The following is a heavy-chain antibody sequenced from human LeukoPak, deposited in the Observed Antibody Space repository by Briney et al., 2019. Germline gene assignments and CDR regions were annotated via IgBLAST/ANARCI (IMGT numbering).Heavy chain of an antibody. CDR3: ASATWTHRGFDP. D-gene: IGHD5-24*01. CDR2: ISSSSSYI. CDR1: GFTFSSYS. J-gene: IGHJ5*02. V-gene: IGHV3-21*01. Sequence: GGSLRLSCAASGFTFSSYSMNWVRPTPGKGLEWVSSISSSSSYIYYADSVKGRFTISRDNAKNSLYLQMNSLRAEDTAVYYCASATWTHRGFDPWGQGTLVTVSS.